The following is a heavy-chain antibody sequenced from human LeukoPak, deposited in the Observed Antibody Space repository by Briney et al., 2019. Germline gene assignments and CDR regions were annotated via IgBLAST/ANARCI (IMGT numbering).Heavy chain of an antibody. CDR1: GGSISSYY. Sequence: PSETLSLTCTVSGGSISSYYWSWIRQPPGKGLEWIGYIYYSGSTNYNPSLKSRVTISVDTSKNQFSLKLISVTAADTAVYYCARAQLPYYDFWSGYYSYYMDVWGKGTTVTVSS. D-gene: IGHD3-3*01. V-gene: IGHV4-59*01. CDR2: IYYSGST. CDR3: ARAQLPYYDFWSGYYSYYMDV. J-gene: IGHJ6*03.